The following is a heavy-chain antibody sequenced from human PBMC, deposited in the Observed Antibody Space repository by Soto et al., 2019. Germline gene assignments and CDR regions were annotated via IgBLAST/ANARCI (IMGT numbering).Heavy chain of an antibody. D-gene: IGHD1-26*01. CDR2: INRRGNYI. J-gene: IGHJ4*02. Sequence: EVLLVESGGGLVKPGGSLRLSCAASGFTFSTYNMNWVRQAPGKGLEWVSSINRRGNYIYYTDAVKGRFTISRDNAKTSLYLQMNSLRAEATAVYYCAREHGIVGATSAFDYWGQGTLVTVSS. V-gene: IGHV3-21*01. CDR1: GFTFSTYN. CDR3: AREHGIVGATSAFDY.